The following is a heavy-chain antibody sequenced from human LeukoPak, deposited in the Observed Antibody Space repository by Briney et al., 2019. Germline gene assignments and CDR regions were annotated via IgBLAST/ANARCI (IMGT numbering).Heavy chain of an antibody. V-gene: IGHV3-23*01. CDR2: ISGSGGST. J-gene: IGHJ4*02. CDR1: GFTFSSYA. CDR3: AKDPRGWLSTPDY. D-gene: IGHD3-22*01. Sequence: GGSLRLSCAASGFTFSSYAISWVRQAPGKGLEWVSAISGSGGSTYYADSVKGRLTISRDNSKNTLYLQMNSLRADDTAVYYCAKDPRGWLSTPDYWGQGTLVTASS.